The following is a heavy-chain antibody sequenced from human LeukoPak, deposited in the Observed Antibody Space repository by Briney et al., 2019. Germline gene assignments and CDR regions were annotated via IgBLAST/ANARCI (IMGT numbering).Heavy chain of an antibody. CDR3: ARLYCSGDCYAFDY. Sequence: PGGSLRLSCAASGFTFSTYSMNWVRQAPGKGLEWVSSISNNGNYIYYADSVKCRFTISRDNAKNSLYLQMNSLRVEDTAVYYCARLYCSGDCYAFDYCGQGTLVTVSS. D-gene: IGHD2-21*02. CDR2: ISNNGNYI. V-gene: IGHV3-21*01. J-gene: IGHJ4*02. CDR1: GFTFSTYS.